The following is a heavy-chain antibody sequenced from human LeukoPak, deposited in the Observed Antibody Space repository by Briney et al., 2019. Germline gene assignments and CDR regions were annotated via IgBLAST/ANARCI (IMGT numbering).Heavy chain of an antibody. CDR2: ISSSSSYI. V-gene: IGHV3-21*01. Sequence: PGGSLRLSCAASGFTFSSYSMNWVRQAPGKGLVWVSSISSSSSYIYYADSVKGRFTISRDNAKNSLYLQMNSLRAEDTAVYYCARDPRGDSSGFYFDYWAREPWSPSPQ. CDR1: GFTFSSYS. J-gene: IGHJ4*02. D-gene: IGHD3-22*01. CDR3: ARDPRGDSSGFYFDY.